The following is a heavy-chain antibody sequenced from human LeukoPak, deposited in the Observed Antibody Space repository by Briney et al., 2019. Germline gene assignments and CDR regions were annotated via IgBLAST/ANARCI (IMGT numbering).Heavy chain of an antibody. D-gene: IGHD3-10*01. Sequence: PGESLRLSCAASGFTFSIYAMSWGRQAPGKGLEWVSVISRSGDRTYYTDSVKGRFTISRDNSKDTLYLQMNSLRAEDTAVYYCAKDYYGSGTYYEYDAFDIWGQGTMVTVSS. J-gene: IGHJ3*02. CDR3: AKDYYGSGTYYEYDAFDI. V-gene: IGHV3-23*01. CDR1: GFTFSIYA. CDR2: ISRSGDRT.